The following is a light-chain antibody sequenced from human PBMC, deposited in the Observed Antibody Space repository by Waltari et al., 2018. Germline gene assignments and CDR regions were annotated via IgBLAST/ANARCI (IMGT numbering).Light chain of an antibody. J-gene: IGLJ2*01. Sequence: QSALPQPPSLSAAPRHQVTIPCPGITPNIGQNYVSWYQYPPRTAPKPPIHSKKKRPSGIPERFSGSKSGTSATLVITGLQTGDEAEYYCGTWDSRLSIGVFGGGTKLTVL. CDR1: TPNIGQNY. CDR3: GTWDSRLSIGV. CDR2: SKK. V-gene: IGLV1-51*01.